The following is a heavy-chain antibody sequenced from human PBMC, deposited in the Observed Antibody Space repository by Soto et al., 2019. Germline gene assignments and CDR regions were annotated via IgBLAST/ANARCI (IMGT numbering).Heavy chain of an antibody. CDR2: IDPSRSYT. CDR1: VSSFTRSW. J-gene: IGHJ6*02. CDR3: TRSHTAVVRKLTTGGQLRGDYGMDV. V-gene: IGHV5-10-1*01. Sequence: GESLKISCTGSVSSFTRSWINWVPQMPGRGLELLGRIDPSRSYTIYNPYLQGHVTXSGYKSISTAYLQWRSLKASNTAMYYCTRSHTAVVRKLTTGGQLRGDYGMDVTGRGSTVTV. D-gene: IGHD5-18*01.